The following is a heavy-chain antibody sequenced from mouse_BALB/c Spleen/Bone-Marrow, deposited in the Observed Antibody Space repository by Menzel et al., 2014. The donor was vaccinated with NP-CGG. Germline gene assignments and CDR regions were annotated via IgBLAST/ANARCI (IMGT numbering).Heavy chain of an antibody. CDR3: ARGTFDY. CDR1: GYTLTSYW. Sequence: VQLQQSGAELVKPGASVKLSCKASGYTLTSYWMHWVKQRPGQGLEWIGEINPSNGRTNYNEKFKSKATLTVDKSSSTAYMQLSSLTSEDSAVYYCARGTFDYWGQGTTLTVSS. V-gene: IGHV1S81*02. CDR2: INPSNGRT. J-gene: IGHJ2*01.